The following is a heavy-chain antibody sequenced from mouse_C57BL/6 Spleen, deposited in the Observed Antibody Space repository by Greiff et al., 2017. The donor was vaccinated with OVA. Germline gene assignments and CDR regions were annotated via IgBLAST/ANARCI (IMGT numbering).Heavy chain of an antibody. CDR3: AVYYDYELAY. Sequence: QVQLQQPGAELVMPGASVKLSCKASGYTFTSYWMHWVKQRPGQGLEWIGEIDPSDSYTNYNQKFKGKSTLTVDKSSSTAYMQLSSLTSEDSAVYYCAVYYDYELAYWGQGTLVTVSA. V-gene: IGHV1-69*01. D-gene: IGHD2-4*01. CDR2: IDPSDSYT. CDR1: GYTFTSYW. J-gene: IGHJ3*01.